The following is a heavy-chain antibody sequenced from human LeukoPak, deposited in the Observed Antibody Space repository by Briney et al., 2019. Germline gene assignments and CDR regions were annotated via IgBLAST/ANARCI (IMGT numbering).Heavy chain of an antibody. CDR3: AKDVSSASYPYYFDY. Sequence: GGSLRPSCAASGFTFSNYVMNWVRQAPGKGLEWVSGISGSGDSTYYAGSVKGRFTISRDNSKSTLYLQMNSLGAEDTAVYYCAKDVSSASYPYYFDYWGQGTLVTVSS. CDR2: ISGSGDST. CDR1: GFTFSNYV. V-gene: IGHV3-23*01. D-gene: IGHD6-19*01. J-gene: IGHJ4*02.